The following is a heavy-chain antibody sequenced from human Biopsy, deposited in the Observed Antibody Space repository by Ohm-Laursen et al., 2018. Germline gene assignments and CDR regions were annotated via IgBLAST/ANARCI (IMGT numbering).Heavy chain of an antibody. V-gene: IGHV1-2*02. Sequence: SEKVSCKASGYTFIGYYVHWVRQAPGQGLEWMGWINAKTGDTNYAQKFQGRVTMTRDTSISTAYVELSSLRSDDTAVYYCTRGGYYYDSLAYYYWFDPWGQGTLVTVSS. D-gene: IGHD3-22*01. CDR3: TRGGYYYDSLAYYYWFDP. CDR1: GYTFIGYY. CDR2: INAKTGDT. J-gene: IGHJ5*02.